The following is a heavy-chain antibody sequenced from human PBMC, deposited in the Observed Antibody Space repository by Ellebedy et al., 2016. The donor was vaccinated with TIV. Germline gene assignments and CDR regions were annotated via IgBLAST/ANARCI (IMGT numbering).Heavy chain of an antibody. CDR2: ITGDGSGT. CDR3: AREHWSSLPS. V-gene: IGHV3-74*01. D-gene: IGHD3-3*01. Sequence: GESLKISCAASGFSFSPQWMSWVRQAPGKGLVWVSGITGDGSGTNYADSVRGRFIISRDNAKNTLYLQMNSLGADDTAVYYCAREHWSSLPSWGQGTLVTVSS. J-gene: IGHJ5*02. CDR1: GFSFSPQW.